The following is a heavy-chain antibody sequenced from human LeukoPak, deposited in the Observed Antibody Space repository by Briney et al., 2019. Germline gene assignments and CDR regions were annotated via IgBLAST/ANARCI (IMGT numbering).Heavy chain of an antibody. Sequence: PSGTLSLTCGVSGGSITTTNWWTWVRQPPGKGLEWIGEVHLDGRTNYNPSLESRLTISVDLSENHISLRLTSVTAADTAVYYCARVRSSGEPHLDFWGQGTLVTVSS. D-gene: IGHD3-10*01. CDR2: VHLDGRT. CDR3: ARVRSSGEPHLDF. J-gene: IGHJ4*02. V-gene: IGHV4-4*02. CDR1: GGSITTTNW.